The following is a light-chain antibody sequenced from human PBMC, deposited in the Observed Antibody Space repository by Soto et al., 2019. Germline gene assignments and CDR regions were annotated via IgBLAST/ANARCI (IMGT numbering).Light chain of an antibody. J-gene: IGKJ2*01. CDR1: QSISSY. CDR2: AAS. V-gene: IGKV1-39*01. CDR3: QQSYSTPHT. Sequence: DIQMTQSPSSLSASVGDRVTITCRARQSISSYSNWYQQKPGKAPKLLIYAASSLQSAVPSRFSGSGSGTDFTLTISSLQPEDFATYYCQQSYSTPHTFGQGTKLEIK.